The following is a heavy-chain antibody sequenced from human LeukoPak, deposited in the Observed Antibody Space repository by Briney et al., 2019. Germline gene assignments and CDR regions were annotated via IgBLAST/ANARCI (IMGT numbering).Heavy chain of an antibody. CDR1: GYTFTSYG. CDR2: INPNSGGT. J-gene: IGHJ4*02. V-gene: IGHV1-2*02. D-gene: IGHD4-11*01. CDR3: ARRPDYSNYDDAFDY. Sequence: EASVKVSCKASGYTFTSYGISWVRQAPGQGLEWMGWINPNSGGTNYAQKFQGRVTMTRDTSISTAYMELSRLRSDDTAVYYCARRPDYSNYDDAFDYWGQGTLVTVSS.